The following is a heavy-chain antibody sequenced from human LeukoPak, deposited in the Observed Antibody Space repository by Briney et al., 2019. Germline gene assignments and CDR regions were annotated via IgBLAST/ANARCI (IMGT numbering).Heavy chain of an antibody. Sequence: ASVKVSCKVSGYTLTELSMHWVRQAPGKGLEWMGGFDPEDGETIYAQKFQGRVTMTEDTSTDTAYMELSSLRSEDTAVYYCATFITIFGVVDFDYWGQGTLVTVSP. CDR3: ATFITIFGVVDFDY. J-gene: IGHJ4*02. V-gene: IGHV1-24*01. CDR2: FDPEDGET. CDR1: GYTLTELS. D-gene: IGHD3-3*01.